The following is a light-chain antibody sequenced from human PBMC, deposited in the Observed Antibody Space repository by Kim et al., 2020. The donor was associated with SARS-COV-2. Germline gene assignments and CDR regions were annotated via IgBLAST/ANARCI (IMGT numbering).Light chain of an antibody. CDR1: QSVGRY. Sequence: LSPGERAILSGRASQSVGRYLTWHQQKPGQAPRLLIFDASNRATGIPARFSGSGSGTDFTLTISSLEPEDFAVYYCQQRSNWPLTFGGGTKVDIK. CDR2: DAS. CDR3: QQRSNWPLT. J-gene: IGKJ4*01. V-gene: IGKV3-11*01.